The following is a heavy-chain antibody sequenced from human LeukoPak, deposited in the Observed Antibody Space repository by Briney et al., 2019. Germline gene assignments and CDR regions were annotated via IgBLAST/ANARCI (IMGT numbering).Heavy chain of an antibody. V-gene: IGHV3-30*02. D-gene: IGHD2-15*01. CDR3: AKQGIVVVVAAKPSYYYYYMDV. CDR1: GFTFSSYG. J-gene: IGHJ6*03. CDR2: IRYDGSNK. Sequence: PGGSLRLSCAASGFTFSSYGMHWVRQAPGKGLEWVAFIRYDGSNKYYADSVKGRFTISRDNSKNTLYLQMNSLRAEDTAVYYCAKQGIVVVVAAKPSYYYYYMDVWGKGTTVTISS.